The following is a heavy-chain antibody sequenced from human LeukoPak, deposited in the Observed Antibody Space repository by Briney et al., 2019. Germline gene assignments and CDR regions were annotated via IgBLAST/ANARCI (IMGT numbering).Heavy chain of an antibody. CDR2: ISGGGGST. Sequence: PGGSLRLSCAASGFTFSSYAMSWVRQAPGKGPEWVSAISGGGGSTYYADSVKGRFTISRDNSKNTLYLQMNSLRAEDTAVYYCAKDPTDYYDSSGYCPYFDYWGQGTLVTVSS. V-gene: IGHV3-23*01. D-gene: IGHD3-22*01. CDR3: AKDPTDYYDSSGYCPYFDY. CDR1: GFTFSSYA. J-gene: IGHJ4*02.